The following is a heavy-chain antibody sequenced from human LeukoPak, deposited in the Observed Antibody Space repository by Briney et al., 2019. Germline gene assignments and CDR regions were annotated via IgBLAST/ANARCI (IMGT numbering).Heavy chain of an antibody. J-gene: IGHJ4*02. CDR3: ARPLYYDILTGYQY. CDR2: INHSGST. Sequence: SETLSLTCAVYGGSFSGYYWSWIRQPPGKGLEWIGEINHSGSTNYNPSLKSRVTISVDTSKNQFSLKLSSVTAADTAVYYCARPLYYDILTGYQYWGQGTLVTVSS. D-gene: IGHD3-9*01. V-gene: IGHV4-34*01. CDR1: GGSFSGYY.